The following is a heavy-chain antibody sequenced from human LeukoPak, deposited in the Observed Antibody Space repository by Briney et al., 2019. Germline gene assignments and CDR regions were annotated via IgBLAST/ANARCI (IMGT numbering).Heavy chain of an antibody. V-gene: IGHV3-21*04. CDR1: GFTFSSYS. J-gene: IGHJ4*02. Sequence: PGGSLRLSCAASGFTFSSYSMNWVRQAPGKGLEWVSSISTGSSYIYYADSVKGRFTISRDNSKNTLFLQMNSLRADDTAIYYCAKRDFWGQGTLVTISS. CDR2: ISTGSSYI. CDR3: AKRDF.